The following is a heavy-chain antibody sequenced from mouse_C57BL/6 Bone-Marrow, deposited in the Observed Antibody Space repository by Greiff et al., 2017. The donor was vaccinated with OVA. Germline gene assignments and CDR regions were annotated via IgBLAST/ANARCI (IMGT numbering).Heavy chain of an antibody. CDR2: ISDGGSYT. D-gene: IGHD2-10*02. Sequence: EVHLVESGGGLVKPGGSLKLSCAASGFTFSSYAMSWVRQTPEKRLEWVATISDGGSYTYYPDNVKGRFTISRDNAKNNLYLQMSHLKSEDTAMYYCARAGRGYVYWYFDVWGTGTTVTVSS. CDR1: GFTFSSYA. V-gene: IGHV5-4*01. J-gene: IGHJ1*03. CDR3: ARAGRGYVYWYFDV.